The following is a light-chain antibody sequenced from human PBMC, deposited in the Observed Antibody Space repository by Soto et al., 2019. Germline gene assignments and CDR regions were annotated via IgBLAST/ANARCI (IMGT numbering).Light chain of an antibody. Sequence: EIFLTQSPGTLSLSPGERATLSCRASQSVATIYLAWYQQKPGQAPKLLMSGTSTRATGIPDRFSGSGSGTDFTLTINRLEPEDFAVYYCQQYGSSPRTFGQGTRV. CDR1: QSVATIY. J-gene: IGKJ1*01. CDR2: GTS. V-gene: IGKV3-20*01. CDR3: QQYGSSPRT.